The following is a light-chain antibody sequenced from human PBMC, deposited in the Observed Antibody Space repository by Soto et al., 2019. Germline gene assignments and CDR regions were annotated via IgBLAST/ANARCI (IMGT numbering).Light chain of an antibody. CDR1: SSNIGAGYD. CDR3: QSYDSSLSGHYV. J-gene: IGLJ1*01. V-gene: IGLV1-40*01. Sequence: QSVLTQPPSVSVAPGQRVTISCTGSSSNIGAGYDVHWYQQPPGTAPKLLIYGNSNRPSGVPDRFSGSKSGTSASLAITGLQAEDEADYYCQSYDSSLSGHYVFGTGTKVTVL. CDR2: GNS.